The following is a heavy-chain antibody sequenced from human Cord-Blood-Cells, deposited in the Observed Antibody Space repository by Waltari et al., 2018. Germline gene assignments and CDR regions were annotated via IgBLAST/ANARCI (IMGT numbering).Heavy chain of an antibody. V-gene: IGHV1-24*01. D-gene: IGHD3-10*01. CDR3: ATDGITMVQGVIINAFDI. CDR2: FDPEDGET. CDR1: GYPPSALS. Sequence: LVASGPEVKTPGASVTVTCKVPGYPPSALSVPWVRQAPGLGLEWMGGFDPEDGETIYAQKFQGRVTMTEDTSTDTAYMELSSLRSEDTAVYYCATDGITMVQGVIINAFDIWGQGTMVTVSS. J-gene: IGHJ3*02.